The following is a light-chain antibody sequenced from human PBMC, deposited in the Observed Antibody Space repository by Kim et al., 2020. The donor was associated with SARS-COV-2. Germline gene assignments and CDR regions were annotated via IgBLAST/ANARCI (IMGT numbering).Light chain of an antibody. CDR3: QQSYTNPYT. V-gene: IGKV1-39*01. CDR2: GTS. J-gene: IGKJ2*01. Sequence: SASLGDRLTITCRESQTNNNYVNWYTQKPGKAHKLLISGTSTLQTWVPSRFSGSGSGTDFTLTISSLQPEDFASYYCQQSYTNPYTFGQGTKLEI. CDR1: QTNNNY.